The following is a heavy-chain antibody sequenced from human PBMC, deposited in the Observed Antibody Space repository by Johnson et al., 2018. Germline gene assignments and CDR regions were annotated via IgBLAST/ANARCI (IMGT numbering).Heavy chain of an antibody. CDR3: ARGRGIAIRLFALGRKFDAFDV. V-gene: IGHV3-7*01. D-gene: IGHD6-13*01. Sequence: VQLVESGGGLVQPGGSLRLSCAASGFTFSSYWMSWVRQAPGKGLEWVANIKPDGSDKYYVDSVKGRFTISRDNAKNSLYLQMGSLRAEDTAVYYCARGRGIAIRLFALGRKFDAFDVWGQGTMVTVSS. CDR2: IKPDGSDK. J-gene: IGHJ3*01. CDR1: GFTFSSYW.